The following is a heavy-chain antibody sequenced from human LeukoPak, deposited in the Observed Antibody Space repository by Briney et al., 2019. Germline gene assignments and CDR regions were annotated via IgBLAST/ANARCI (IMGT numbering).Heavy chain of an antibody. D-gene: IGHD3-9*01. V-gene: IGHV4-4*02. CDR1: GGSITGTNY. J-gene: IGHJ5*02. CDR2: VNLQGST. Sequence: PSETLSLTCGVSGGSITGTNYWTWVRQPPGKGLEWIGEVNLQGSTNYNPSLTSRVSISVDMSKNQFSLKLTSVTAADTAVYYCARGRGYFDPFDPWGQGTLVTVSS. CDR3: ARGRGYFDPFDP.